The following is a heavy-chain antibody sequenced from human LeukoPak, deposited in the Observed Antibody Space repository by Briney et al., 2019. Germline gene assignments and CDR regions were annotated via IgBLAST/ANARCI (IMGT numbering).Heavy chain of an antibody. Sequence: TGGSLRLSCATSGFIFSFYSMNWVREAPGKGLVWVSSINSSSSYIYYADSVKGRFTISRDNAQNSLYLQMSSLRAEDTAVYYCARGESTYSSSALDYWGQGSLVTVSS. J-gene: IGHJ4*02. CDR1: GFIFSFYS. V-gene: IGHV3-21*01. D-gene: IGHD6-13*01. CDR3: ARGESTYSSSALDY. CDR2: INSSSSYI.